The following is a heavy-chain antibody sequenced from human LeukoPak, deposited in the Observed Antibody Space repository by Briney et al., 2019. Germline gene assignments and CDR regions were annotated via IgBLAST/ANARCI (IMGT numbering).Heavy chain of an antibody. V-gene: IGHV1-2*02. CDR3: ARGGSPIYYYYMDV. D-gene: IGHD2-2*01. Sequence: ASVKVSCKASGYTFTGYFMHWVRQAPGQGLEWMGWINPNSGGTNYAQKFQGRVTMARDTSISTAYMELSRLRSDDTAVYYCARGGSPIYYYYMDVWGKGTTVTISS. CDR1: GYTFTGYF. J-gene: IGHJ6*03. CDR2: INPNSGGT.